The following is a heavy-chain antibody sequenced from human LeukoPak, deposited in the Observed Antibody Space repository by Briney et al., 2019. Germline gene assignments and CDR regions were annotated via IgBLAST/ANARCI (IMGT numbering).Heavy chain of an antibody. J-gene: IGHJ6*03. D-gene: IGHD3-10*01. V-gene: IGHV4-59*01. CDR3: ARGSGNYYYGSGRQAGNYYYMDV. CDR1: GGSISSYY. Sequence: SETLSLPCTVSGGSISSYYWSWIRQPPGKGLEWIGYIYYSGSTNYSPSLKSRVTISVDTSKNQFSLKLSSVTAADTAVYYCARGSGNYYYGSGRQAGNYYYMDVWGKGTTVTISS. CDR2: IYYSGST.